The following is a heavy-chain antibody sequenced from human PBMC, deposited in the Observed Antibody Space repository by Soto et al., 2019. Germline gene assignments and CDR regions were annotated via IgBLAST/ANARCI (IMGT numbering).Heavy chain of an antibody. Sequence: SESLSLTCAVSSGSVSSSNWWSWVRQPPGKGLEWIGEIYHSGSTNYNPSLKSRVTISVDKSNNQFSLKVSSVTAADTAVYYCARKSIAAAAYNWFDPWGQGTLVTVSS. V-gene: IGHV4-4*02. CDR3: ARKSIAAAAYNWFDP. J-gene: IGHJ5*02. CDR2: IYHSGST. CDR1: SGSVSSSNW. D-gene: IGHD6-13*01.